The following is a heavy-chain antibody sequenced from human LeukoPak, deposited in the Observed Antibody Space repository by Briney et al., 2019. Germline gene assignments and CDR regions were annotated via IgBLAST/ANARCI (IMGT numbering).Heavy chain of an antibody. CDR1: GYTFTGYY. V-gene: IGHV1-2*02. Sequence: ASVKVSCKASGYTFTGYYMHWVRQAPGQGLEWMGWINPKSGGTNYAQKFQGRVTMSRDTSISTAYMELSRLRSDDTAVYYCARVSVYRSDFDYWGQGTLVIVSS. J-gene: IGHJ4*02. CDR3: ARVSVYRSDFDY. D-gene: IGHD1-26*01. CDR2: INPKSGGT.